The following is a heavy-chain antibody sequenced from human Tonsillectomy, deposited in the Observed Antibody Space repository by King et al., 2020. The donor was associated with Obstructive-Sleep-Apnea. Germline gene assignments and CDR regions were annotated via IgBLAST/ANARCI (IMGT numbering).Heavy chain of an antibody. J-gene: IGHJ3*02. CDR2: LNSEGSYI. CDR1: GFTFSSDW. Sequence: VQLVESGGGLVQPGGSLRLSCAASGFTFSSDWMHWVRQAPGKGLMWVSRLNSEGSYISYADSVKGRFTISRDNAKNTLYLQMNSLRPEDTAVYYCARGGYYGSGSHAFDMWGQGTMVTVSS. V-gene: IGHV3-74*02. CDR3: ARGGYYGSGSHAFDM. D-gene: IGHD3-10*01.